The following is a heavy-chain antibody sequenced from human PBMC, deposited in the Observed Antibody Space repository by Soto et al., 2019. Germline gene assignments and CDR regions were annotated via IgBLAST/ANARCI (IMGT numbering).Heavy chain of an antibody. CDR1: GYTFTNYD. D-gene: IGHD4-17*01. CDR3: ARTAGDLDY. V-gene: IGHV1-8*01. CDR2: TNPKSGYT. Sequence: QVQLVQSGAEVKKPGASVKVSCKTSGYTFTNYDINWVRQATGQGLEWMGWTNPKSGYTGSAQKFQGRVTMTRDSSIRTAYMELHSLTSKDTAVYYCARTAGDLDYWGQGTLITVSS. J-gene: IGHJ4*02.